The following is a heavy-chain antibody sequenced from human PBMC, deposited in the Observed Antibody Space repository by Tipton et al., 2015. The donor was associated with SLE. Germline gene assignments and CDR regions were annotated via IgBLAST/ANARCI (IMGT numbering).Heavy chain of an antibody. V-gene: IGHV3-66*01. CDR1: GFTVSSNY. Sequence: GSLRLSCAASGFTVSSNYMSWVRQAPGKGLGLVSAIYSGGSTYYTDSVKGRLTISRDNSKNTLYLQMNSLRAEDTAVYCCARGAWAAAGHWGQGTLDTVSS. D-gene: IGHD6-13*01. CDR2: IYSGGST. CDR3: ARGAWAAAGH. J-gene: IGHJ4*02.